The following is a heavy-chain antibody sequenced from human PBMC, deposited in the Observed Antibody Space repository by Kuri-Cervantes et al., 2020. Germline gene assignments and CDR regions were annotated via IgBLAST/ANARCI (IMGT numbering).Heavy chain of an antibody. V-gene: IGHV3-53*01. D-gene: IGHD6-19*01. J-gene: IGHJ3*02. Sequence: LSLTCAASGFTVSSNYMSWVRQAPGKGLEWVSVIYSGGSTYYADSVKGRFTISRDNSKNTLYLQMNSLRAEDTAVYYCARDALPGIAVAGVRAFDIWGQGTMVTVSS. CDR2: IYSGGST. CDR3: ARDALPGIAVAGVRAFDI. CDR1: GFTVSSNY.